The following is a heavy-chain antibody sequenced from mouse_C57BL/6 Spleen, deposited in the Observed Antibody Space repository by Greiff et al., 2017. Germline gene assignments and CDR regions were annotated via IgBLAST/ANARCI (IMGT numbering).Heavy chain of an antibody. Sequence: EVQLQQSGPELVKPGASVKMSCKASGYTFTDYNMHWVKQSHGKSLEWIGYINPNNGGTSYNQKFKGKATLTVNKSSSTAYMELRSLTSEDSAVYYCATPYYYGSYAMDYWGQGTSVTVSS. J-gene: IGHJ4*01. D-gene: IGHD1-1*01. CDR1: GYTFTDYN. CDR3: ATPYYYGSYAMDY. CDR2: INPNNGGT. V-gene: IGHV1-22*01.